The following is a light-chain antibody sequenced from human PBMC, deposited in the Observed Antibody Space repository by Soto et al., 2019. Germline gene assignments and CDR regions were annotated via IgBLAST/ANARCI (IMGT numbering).Light chain of an antibody. CDR3: QQYNSYPWT. Sequence: DIQMTQSPSTLSASVGDRVTITCRASQSIRSWLAWYQQKPGKAPNLLIYQASNLKSGVPSRFSGSGSGTEYTLTISSLQPDDFAIYYCQQYNSYPWTFGKGTKVEIK. V-gene: IGKV1-5*03. CDR2: QAS. J-gene: IGKJ1*01. CDR1: QSIRSW.